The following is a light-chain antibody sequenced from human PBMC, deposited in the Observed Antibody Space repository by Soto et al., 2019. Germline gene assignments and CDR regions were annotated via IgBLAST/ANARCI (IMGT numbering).Light chain of an antibody. CDR3: MQALQTPLT. CDR2: LGS. V-gene: IGKV2-28*01. Sequence: DIVMTQSPLSQPVTPGEPASMSCRSSQSLLHSNGYNYLDWYLQKPGQSPQLLIYLGSNRASGVPDRFSGSGSGTDFTLKISRVEAEDVGVYYCMQALQTPLTFGGGTKVEIK. CDR1: QSLLHSNGYNY. J-gene: IGKJ4*01.